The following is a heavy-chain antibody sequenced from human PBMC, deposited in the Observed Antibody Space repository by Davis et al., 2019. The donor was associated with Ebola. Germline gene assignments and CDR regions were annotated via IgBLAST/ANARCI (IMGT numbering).Heavy chain of an antibody. CDR2: IYYSGST. J-gene: IGHJ5*02. Sequence: MPSETLSLTCTVSGGSVSSGSYYWSWIRQPPGKGLKWIGYIYYSGSTNYNPSLKSRVTISVDTSKNQFSLKLSSVTAADTAVYYCARDSSSGWYGGPFDPWGQGTLVTVSS. CDR1: GGSVSSGSYY. V-gene: IGHV4-61*01. D-gene: IGHD6-19*01. CDR3: ARDSSSGWYGGPFDP.